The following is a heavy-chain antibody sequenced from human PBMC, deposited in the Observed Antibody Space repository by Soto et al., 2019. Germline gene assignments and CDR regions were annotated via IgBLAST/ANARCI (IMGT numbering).Heavy chain of an antibody. CDR3: ATVEDYDDGMDV. Sequence: PGESLKIYCKGSGYSFTSYWISWVRQMPGKGLEWMGRIDPSDSYTNYSPSFQGHVTISADKSISTAYLQWSSLKASDTAMYYCATVEDYDDGMDVWGQGTTVTVYS. J-gene: IGHJ6*02. V-gene: IGHV5-10-1*01. CDR2: IDPSDSYT. CDR1: GYSFTSYW.